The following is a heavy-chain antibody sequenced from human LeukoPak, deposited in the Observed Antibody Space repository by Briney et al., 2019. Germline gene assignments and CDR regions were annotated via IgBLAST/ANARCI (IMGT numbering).Heavy chain of an antibody. J-gene: IGHJ4*02. D-gene: IGHD3-22*01. CDR2: ISSSGSTI. CDR3: ARVEDPYYYDSSGYSDY. Sequence: GRSLRLSCAASGFTFSDYYMSWIRQAPGKGLEWVSYISSSGSTIYYADSVKGRFTISRDNAKNSLYLQMNSLRAEDTAVYYCARVEDPYYYDSSGYSDYWGQGTLVTVSS. V-gene: IGHV3-11*01. CDR1: GFTFSDYY.